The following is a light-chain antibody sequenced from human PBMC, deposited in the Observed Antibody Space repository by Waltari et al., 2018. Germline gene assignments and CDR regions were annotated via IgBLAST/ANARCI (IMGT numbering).Light chain of an antibody. CDR3: TSYAGSNILV. Sequence: QSALTQPPSASGSPGQSVTISCTGTSSDVVGPNFVSWYQRHPGKVPKLMIHEVSKRPSGVPDRFSGSKSGDTASLTVSGLQAEDEADYYCTSYAGSNILVFGGGTKLTVL. V-gene: IGLV2-8*01. CDR1: SSDVVGPNF. J-gene: IGLJ2*01. CDR2: EVS.